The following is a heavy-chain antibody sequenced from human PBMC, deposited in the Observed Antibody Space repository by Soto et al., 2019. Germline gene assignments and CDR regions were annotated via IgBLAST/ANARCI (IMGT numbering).Heavy chain of an antibody. CDR2: MTKKGTKYAT. CDR3: XXXXXXXXXXXXXLDL. CDR1: GFTFSDST. J-gene: IGHJ2*01. V-gene: IGHV3-73*01. Sequence: EVQLVESGGGLVQPGGSLKLSCEISGFTFSDSTIHWVRQAPGKGLEWVXXMTKKGTKYATRFAASVTGRFXLSTXXXXXXXXXXXXXXXXXXXXXXXXXXXXXXXXXXXXXLDLWGRGTLVTVSS.